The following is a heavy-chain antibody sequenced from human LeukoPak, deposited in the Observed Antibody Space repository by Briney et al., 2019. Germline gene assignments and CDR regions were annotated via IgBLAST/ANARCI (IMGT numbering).Heavy chain of an antibody. Sequence: PLETLSLTCTVSGGSISSYYWSWIRQPPGKGLEWIGYIYYSGSTNYNPSLKSRVTISVDTSKNQFSLKLSSVTAADTAVYYCARHDYVWGSTFDYWGQGTLVTVSS. CDR2: IYYSGST. V-gene: IGHV4-59*08. CDR3: ARHDYVWGSTFDY. D-gene: IGHD3-16*01. CDR1: GGSISSYY. J-gene: IGHJ4*02.